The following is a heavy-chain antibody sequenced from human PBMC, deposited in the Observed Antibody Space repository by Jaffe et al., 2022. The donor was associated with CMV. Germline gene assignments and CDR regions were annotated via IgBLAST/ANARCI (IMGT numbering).Heavy chain of an antibody. Sequence: QVQLVQSGAEVKKPGASVKVSCKASGYSFTSYYMHWVRQAPGQGLEWMGIINPTGGSTTYAQKFQGRVTMTGDTSASTVYMELSSLRSEDTAVYYCARVKAVAGTEDFDYWGQGTLVTVSS. J-gene: IGHJ4*02. V-gene: IGHV1-46*01. CDR3: ARVKAVAGTEDFDY. CDR1: GYSFTSYY. D-gene: IGHD6-19*01. CDR2: INPTGGST.